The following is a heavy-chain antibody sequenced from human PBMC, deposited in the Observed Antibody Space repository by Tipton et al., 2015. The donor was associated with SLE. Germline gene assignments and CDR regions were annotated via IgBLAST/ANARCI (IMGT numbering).Heavy chain of an antibody. V-gene: IGHV3-23*01. CDR3: AKRGCGGYDWGDFDD. Sequence: SLRLSCAASGFTFSSYAMNWVRQAPGKGLERVSSISGSGGKIFYADSLKGRFTISRVNAKNTLDLRMNSLRGEDTAVYYCAKRGCGGYDWGDFDDWGQGALVTVAS. J-gene: IGHJ4*02. CDR1: GFTFSSYA. D-gene: IGHD5-12*01. CDR2: ISGSGGKI.